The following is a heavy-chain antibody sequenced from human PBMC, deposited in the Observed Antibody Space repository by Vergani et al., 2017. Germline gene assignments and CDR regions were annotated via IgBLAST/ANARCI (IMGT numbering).Heavy chain of an antibody. D-gene: IGHD5-18*01. V-gene: IGHV3-53*01. Sequence: EVQLVESGGGLIQPGGSLRLSCAASGFTVSSNYMSWVRQAPGKGLEWVSVIYSGGSTYYADSVKGRFTISRDNSKNTLYLQMNSLRAEDTAVYYCASRGIQLWARIFDYWGQGTLVTVSS. CDR1: GFTVSSNY. CDR2: IYSGGST. J-gene: IGHJ4*02. CDR3: ASRGIQLWARIFDY.